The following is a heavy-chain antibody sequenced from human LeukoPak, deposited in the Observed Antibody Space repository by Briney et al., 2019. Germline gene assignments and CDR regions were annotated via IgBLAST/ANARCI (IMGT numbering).Heavy chain of an antibody. D-gene: IGHD2-21*01. CDR1: GFTFSSYE. J-gene: IGHJ4*02. CDR3: AREKTACGGDCYDS. Sequence: GGSLRLSCAASGFTFSSYEMNWVRQAPGKGLEWVSYISSSGTPIHYADSVKGRLTISRDNAKNSLFLQMNSLRAEDTAVYYCAREKTACGGDCYDSWGQGTLVTVSS. CDR2: ISSSGTPI. V-gene: IGHV3-48*03.